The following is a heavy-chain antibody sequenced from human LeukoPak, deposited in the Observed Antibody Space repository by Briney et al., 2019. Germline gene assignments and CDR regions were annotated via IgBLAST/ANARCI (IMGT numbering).Heavy chain of an antibody. J-gene: IGHJ4*02. Sequence: KPSETLSLTCAGSGYSISSDYYWGWIRQPPGKGLEWIGHTENNKNNPSLNSRLSISVDSSKNQFSLRLTSVTAADTAIYFCATYYGGRGGSGYWGQGTLVTVSS. CDR3: ATYYGGRGGSGY. V-gene: IGHV4-38-2*01. CDR1: GYSISSDYY. D-gene: IGHD2-21*01. CDR2: TENN.